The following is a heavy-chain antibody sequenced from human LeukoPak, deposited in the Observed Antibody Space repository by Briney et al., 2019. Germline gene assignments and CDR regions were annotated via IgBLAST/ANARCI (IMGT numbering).Heavy chain of an antibody. CDR1: GFTFSSYA. CDR2: ISYDGSNK. D-gene: IGHD6-19*01. V-gene: IGHV3-30*01. CDR3: ARGIWVAVAGFDY. J-gene: IGHJ4*02. Sequence: GGSLRLSCAASGFTFSSYAMHWVRQAPGKGLEWVAVISYDGSNKCYADSVKGRFTISRDNSKNTLYLQMNSLRAEDTAVYYCARGIWVAVAGFDYWARGPWSPSPQ.